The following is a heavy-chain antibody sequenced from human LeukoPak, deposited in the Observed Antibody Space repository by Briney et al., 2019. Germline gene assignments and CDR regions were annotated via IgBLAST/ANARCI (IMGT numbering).Heavy chain of an antibody. CDR2: IKPDGGEK. V-gene: IGHV3-7*04. CDR3: ARYHSTNAFDI. D-gene: IGHD6-13*01. CDR1: GFTFSSYW. Sequence: PGGSLRLSCAASGFTFSSYWMTWVRQPPGKGLEWVANIKPDGGEKSYVDSVKGRFTIPRDTAKNSLYLQMNSLGAEDTAVYYCARYHSTNAFDIWGQGTMVTVSS. J-gene: IGHJ3*02.